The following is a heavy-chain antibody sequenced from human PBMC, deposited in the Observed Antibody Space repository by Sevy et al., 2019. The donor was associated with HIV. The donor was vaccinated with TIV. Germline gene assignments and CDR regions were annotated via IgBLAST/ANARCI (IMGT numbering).Heavy chain of an antibody. D-gene: IGHD3-22*01. J-gene: IGHJ4*02. Sequence: GGSLRPSCAASGFTFSSYWMSWVRQAPGKGLEWVANIKQDGSEKYYVDSVKGRFTISRDNAKNSLYLQMNSLRAEDTAVYYCARRIHYYDSSGYPYFDYWGQGTLVTVSS. CDR1: GFTFSSYW. CDR3: ARRIHYYDSSGYPYFDY. CDR2: IKQDGSEK. V-gene: IGHV3-7*01.